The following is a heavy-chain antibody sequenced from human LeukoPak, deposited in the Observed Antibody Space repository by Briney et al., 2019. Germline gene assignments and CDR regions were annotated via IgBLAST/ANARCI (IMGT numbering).Heavy chain of an antibody. J-gene: IGHJ4*02. CDR3: ARSAGAIAACLDY. Sequence: SETLSLTCTVSGGSVTSYYWTWMRQSPGKGLEWIGEINHSGSTNYNPSLKSRVTISVDTSKNQFSLKLSSVTAADTAVYYCARSAGAIAACLDYWGQGTLVTVSS. CDR2: INHSGST. CDR1: GGSVTSYY. V-gene: IGHV4-34*01. D-gene: IGHD6-6*01.